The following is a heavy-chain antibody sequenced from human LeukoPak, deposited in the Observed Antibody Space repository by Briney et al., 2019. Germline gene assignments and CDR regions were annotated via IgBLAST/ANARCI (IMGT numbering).Heavy chain of an antibody. V-gene: IGHV3-7*01. CDR1: QFTFTGSW. CDR2: MDLTGSQK. D-gene: IGHD1-1*01. Sequence: GGSLRLSCADSQFTFTGSWMNWVRQAPGKGLEWVANMDLTGSQKRYVDSVRGRFTISKDNPGASLYLDMHSLRAEDTAIYYCAIWTSGNYWGQGTLVTVSS. J-gene: IGHJ4*02. CDR3: AIWTSGNY.